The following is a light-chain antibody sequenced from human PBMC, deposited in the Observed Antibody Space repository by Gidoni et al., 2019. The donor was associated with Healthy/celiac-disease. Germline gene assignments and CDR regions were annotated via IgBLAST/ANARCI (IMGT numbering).Light chain of an antibody. CDR3: MQALQTPWT. Sequence: DIVMTQSPLSLPVTPGEPASISCRSSQSLLHSNGYNYLDWYLQKPGQSPQLLIYLGSNRASGVPDRFSSSGSGTDFTLKISRVEAEDVGVYYCMQALQTPWTFGQXTKVEIK. V-gene: IGKV2-28*01. J-gene: IGKJ1*01. CDR2: LGS. CDR1: QSLLHSNGYNY.